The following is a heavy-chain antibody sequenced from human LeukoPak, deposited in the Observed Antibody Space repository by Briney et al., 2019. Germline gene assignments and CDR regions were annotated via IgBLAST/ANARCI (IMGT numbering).Heavy chain of an antibody. D-gene: IGHD3-9*01. Sequence: GGSLRLSCAASGFTFSSYEMNWVRQAPGKGLEWVSSISSSSSYIYYADSVKGRFTISRDNAKNSLYLQMNSLRAEDTAVYYCARDYDILTGYDYWGQGTLVTVSS. V-gene: IGHV3-21*01. CDR3: ARDYDILTGYDY. J-gene: IGHJ4*02. CDR1: GFTFSSYE. CDR2: ISSSSSYI.